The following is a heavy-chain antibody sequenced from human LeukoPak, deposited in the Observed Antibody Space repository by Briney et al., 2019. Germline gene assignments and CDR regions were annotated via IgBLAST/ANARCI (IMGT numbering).Heavy chain of an antibody. J-gene: IGHJ4*02. Sequence: GGSLRLSCAASGFTFSSYGMYWVRQAPGKGPEWVAFISYDGSDKHYVDSVKGRFTVSRDNSKNTLYLQMSSLRVEDTAVYYCARDLLNYYDSSGYYWGYFDYWGQGTLVTVSS. CDR2: ISYDGSDK. CDR1: GFTFSSYG. CDR3: ARDLLNYYDSSGYYWGYFDY. V-gene: IGHV3-30*03. D-gene: IGHD3-22*01.